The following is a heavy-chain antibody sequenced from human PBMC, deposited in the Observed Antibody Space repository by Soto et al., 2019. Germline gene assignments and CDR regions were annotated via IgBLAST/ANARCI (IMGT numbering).Heavy chain of an antibody. CDR2: ISSSGSTI. V-gene: IGHV3-48*03. CDR3: ARSPFLECN. Sequence: PGGSLRLSCAASGFPFSSYEMNWVRQPPGKGLEWVSYISSSGSTIYYADSVKGRFTTSRDNAKNSLFLQMNSLRVEDTAVYYCARSPFLECNWAQGTLVTVSS. J-gene: IGHJ4*02. CDR1: GFPFSSYE. D-gene: IGHD3-3*02.